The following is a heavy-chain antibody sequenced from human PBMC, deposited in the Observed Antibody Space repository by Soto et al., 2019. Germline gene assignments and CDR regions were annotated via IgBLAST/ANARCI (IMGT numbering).Heavy chain of an antibody. V-gene: IGHV3-30-3*01. Sequence: PGVSLRLSCAASGFTFSSYAMHWVRQSPGKGLEWVAVISYDGSNKYYADSVKGRFTISRDNSKNTLYLQMNSLRAEDTAVYYCAPWTSPGLDYWGQGTLVT. J-gene: IGHJ4*02. D-gene: IGHD1-1*01. CDR2: ISYDGSNK. CDR1: GFTFSSYA. CDR3: APWTSPGLDY.